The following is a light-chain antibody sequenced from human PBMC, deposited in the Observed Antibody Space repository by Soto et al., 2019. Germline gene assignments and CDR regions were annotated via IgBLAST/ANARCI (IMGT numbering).Light chain of an antibody. J-gene: IGLJ1*01. V-gene: IGLV2-14*01. CDR3: SSYATTSALGF. CDR1: TSDVGGYKS. Sequence: QSVLTQPASVSGSPGQSITISCTGTTSDVGGYKSVSWYQQHPGRAPTLMIYEVNNRPSGVSSRFSGSKSGNTASLTIPGLQAEDEADYYCSSYATTSALGFFGTGTKVTVL. CDR2: EVN.